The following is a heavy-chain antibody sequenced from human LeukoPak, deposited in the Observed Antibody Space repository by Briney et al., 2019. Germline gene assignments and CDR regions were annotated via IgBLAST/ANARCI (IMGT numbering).Heavy chain of an antibody. CDR3: ARGYSGYLY. J-gene: IGHJ4*02. CDR1: GGSFSGYS. D-gene: IGHD5-12*01. V-gene: IGHV4-34*01. CDR2: INHSGST. Sequence: SETLSLTCAVYGGSFSGYSWSWIRQPPGKGLEWIGEINHSGSTNYNPSLKSRVTISVDTSKNQFPLKLSSVTAADTAVYYCARGYSGYLYWGQGTLVTVSS.